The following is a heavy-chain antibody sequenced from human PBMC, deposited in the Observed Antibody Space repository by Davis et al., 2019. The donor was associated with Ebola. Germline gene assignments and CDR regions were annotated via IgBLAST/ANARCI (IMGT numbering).Heavy chain of an antibody. CDR3: AKGGGRIGYCSSASCHEYFFDY. J-gene: IGHJ4*02. CDR1: GFTFRSYG. CDR2: ISYDGSNK. V-gene: IGHV3-30*18. Sequence: GGSLRPSCAPSGFTFRSYGMHWVRQAPGKGLEWVAVISYDGSNKYYADSVKGRFTISRDNSQNTLFLQMNSLRAEDTAVYYCAKGGGRIGYCSSASCHEYFFDYWGQGTPVTVSS. D-gene: IGHD2-2*01.